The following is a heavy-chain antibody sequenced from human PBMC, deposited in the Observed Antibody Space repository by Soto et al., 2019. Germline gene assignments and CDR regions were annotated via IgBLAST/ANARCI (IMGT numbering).Heavy chain of an antibody. CDR3: ARDETAAGTGYAFDI. J-gene: IGHJ3*02. CDR1: GGTFSSYT. D-gene: IGHD6-13*01. V-gene: IGHV1-69*04. Sequence: SVKVSCKASGGTFSSYTISWVRQAPGQGLEWMGRIIPILGIANYAQKFQGRVTITADKSTSTAYMELSSLRSEDTAVYYCARDETAAGTGYAFDIWGQGTMVTVSS. CDR2: IIPILGIA.